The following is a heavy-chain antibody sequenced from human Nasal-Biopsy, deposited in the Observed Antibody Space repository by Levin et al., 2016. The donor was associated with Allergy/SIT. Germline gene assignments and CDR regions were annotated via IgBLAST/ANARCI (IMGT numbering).Heavy chain of an antibody. V-gene: IGHV3-30*04. Sequence: GESLKISCAASGFTFNAYAMHWLRQAPGKGLEWLAVTSYDGSKQYYADSVMGRFTISRDKSRNRLFLQMNSLTIEDTAVYHCAKDLHEWNDEGYFDQWGQGALVTVS. D-gene: IGHD1-1*01. CDR2: TSYDGSKQ. CDR3: AKDLHEWNDEGYFDQ. CDR1: GFTFNAYA. J-gene: IGHJ4*02.